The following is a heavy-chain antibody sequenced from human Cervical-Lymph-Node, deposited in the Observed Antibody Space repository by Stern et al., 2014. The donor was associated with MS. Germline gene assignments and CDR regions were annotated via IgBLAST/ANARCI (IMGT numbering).Heavy chain of an antibody. CDR3: ARGRRLGAKKGEIGY. CDR2: IYYSGAT. CDR1: GGSTNSGGYY. J-gene: IGHJ4*02. D-gene: IGHD3-10*01. V-gene: IGHV4-31*03. Sequence: QVQLQESGPGLVKPSQTLSLTCTVSGGSTNSGGYYWSWLRQHPGKGLEWIGCIYYSGATDYNPSLKSRLTMSIDTSNNHFSLKLSSVTAADTAVYYCARGRRLGAKKGEIGYWGQGTPVTVSS.